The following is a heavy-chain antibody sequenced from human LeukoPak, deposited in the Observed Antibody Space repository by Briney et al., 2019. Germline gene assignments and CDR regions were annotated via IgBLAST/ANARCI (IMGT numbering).Heavy chain of an antibody. CDR2: IYHSGST. J-gene: IGHJ4*02. V-gene: IGHV4-38-2*02. CDR3: ATLLTGGVDY. CDR1: GYSISSGYY. Sequence: SETLSLTCSVSGYSISSGYYWGWIRQPPGKGLEWIGNIYHSGSTYHNPSLKSRVTISADTSKNQFSLKLSSVTAADTAVYYCATLLTGGVDYWGQGTLVTVSS. D-gene: IGHD7-27*01.